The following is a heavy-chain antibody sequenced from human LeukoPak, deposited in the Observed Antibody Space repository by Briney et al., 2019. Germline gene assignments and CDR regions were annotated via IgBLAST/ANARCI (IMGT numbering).Heavy chain of an antibody. CDR3: ARSSSGAFDN. Sequence: GGSLRLSCAASGFTFSSYSMNWVRQAPGKGLEWVSSISSSSSYIYYADSVKGRFTISRDNAKKTLSLQMNSLRAEDTAVYYCARSSSGAFDNWGQGTLVTVSS. CDR2: ISSSSSYI. J-gene: IGHJ4*02. D-gene: IGHD3-10*01. CDR1: GFTFSSYS. V-gene: IGHV3-21*01.